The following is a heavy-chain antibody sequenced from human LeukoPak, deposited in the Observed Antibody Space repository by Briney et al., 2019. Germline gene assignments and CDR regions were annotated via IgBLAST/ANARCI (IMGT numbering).Heavy chain of an antibody. CDR3: ARDGPLEWLRVTPHYFDY. J-gene: IGHJ4*02. V-gene: IGHV4-38-2*02. Sequence: SETLSLTCTVSGYSISSGYYWGWIRQPPGKGLEWIGSIYHSGSTYYNPSLKSRVTISVDTSKNQFSLKLSSVTAADTAVYYCARDGPLEWLRVTPHYFDYWGQGTLVTVSS. D-gene: IGHD5-12*01. CDR2: IYHSGST. CDR1: GYSISSGYY.